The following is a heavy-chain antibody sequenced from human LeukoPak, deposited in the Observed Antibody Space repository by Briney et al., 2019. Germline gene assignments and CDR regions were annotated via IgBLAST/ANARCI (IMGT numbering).Heavy chain of an antibody. CDR3: ARVAEAAAFDY. CDR1: GFTFSSYW. V-gene: IGHV3-7*01. CDR2: IKQDGSEK. D-gene: IGHD6-13*01. J-gene: IGHJ4*02. Sequence: GGSLRLSCVASGFTFSSYWMSWVRQAPGKGLEWVANIKQDGSEKYYVDSVKGRFTISRDNAKNSLYLQMNSLRAEDTAVYYCARVAEAAAFDYWGQGTLVTVSS.